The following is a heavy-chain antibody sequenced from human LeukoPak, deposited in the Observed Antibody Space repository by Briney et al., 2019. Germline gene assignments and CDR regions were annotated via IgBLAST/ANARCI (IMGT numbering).Heavy chain of an antibody. CDR2: INTDGSST. CDR1: GFTFSSYW. J-gene: IGHJ6*03. Sequence: GGSLRLSCAASGFTFSSYWMHWVRQAPGKGLVWVSRINTDGSSTSYADSVKGRFTISRDNAKNTLYLQMNSLRVEDTAVYYCARVEWEDYYYYMDVWGKGTTVTVSS. V-gene: IGHV3-74*01. CDR3: ARVEWEDYYYYMDV. D-gene: IGHD1-26*01.